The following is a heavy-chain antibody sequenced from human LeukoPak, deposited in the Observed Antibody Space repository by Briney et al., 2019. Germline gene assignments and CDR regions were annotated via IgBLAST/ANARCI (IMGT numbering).Heavy chain of an antibody. CDR1: RFTFSNYG. V-gene: IGHV3-21*05. D-gene: IGHD6-19*01. J-gene: IGHJ4*02. CDR3: AREVTDRAVAPPY. Sequence: GGSLRLSCAASRFTFSNYGVNWVRQAPGKGPEWVSYINSSSSYIYYADSVKGRFTISRDNAKNSLYLQMNSLRAEDTAVYYCAREVTDRAVAPPYWGQGTLVTVSS. CDR2: INSSSSYI.